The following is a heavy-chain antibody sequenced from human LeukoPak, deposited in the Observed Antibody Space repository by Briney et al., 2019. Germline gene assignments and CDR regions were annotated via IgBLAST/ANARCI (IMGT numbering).Heavy chain of an antibody. D-gene: IGHD3-9*01. V-gene: IGHV1-69*06. J-gene: IGHJ6*03. CDR3: ARGDVDNYDILTGFMEPLYYYYYMDV. Sequence: GASVKVSCKASGGSFSSSAISWVRQAPGQGLEWMGRIIPIFGTANYAQKFQGRVTITADKSTSRAYMELSSLRSEDTAVYYCARGDVDNYDILTGFMEPLYYYYYMDVWGKGTTVTVSS. CDR2: IIPIFGTA. CDR1: GGSFSSSA.